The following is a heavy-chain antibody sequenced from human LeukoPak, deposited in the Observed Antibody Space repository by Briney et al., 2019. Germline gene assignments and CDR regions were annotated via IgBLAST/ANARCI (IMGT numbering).Heavy chain of an antibody. J-gene: IGHJ4*02. Sequence: GGSLRLSCAASGFTFSSYAMHWVRQAPGKGLEWVAVISYDGSNKYYADSVKGRFTISRDNSKNTLYLQMGSLRAEDMAVYYCARGYCSGGSCYFFIDYWGQGTLVTVSS. CDR3: ARGYCSGGSCYFFIDY. D-gene: IGHD2-15*01. CDR1: GFTFSSYA. V-gene: IGHV3-30*14. CDR2: ISYDGSNK.